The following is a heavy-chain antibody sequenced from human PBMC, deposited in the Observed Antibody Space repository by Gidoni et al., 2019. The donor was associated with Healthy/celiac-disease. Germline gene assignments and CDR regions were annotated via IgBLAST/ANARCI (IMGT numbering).Heavy chain of an antibody. CDR1: GGSFSGYY. Sequence: QVQLQQWGAGLLKPSETLSLTCAVYGGSFSGYYWSWIRQPPGKGLEWIGEINHSGSTNYNPSLKSRVTISVDTSKNQFSLKLSSVTAADTAVYYCASSRRKPWSQPLSYYYYGMDVWGQGTTVTVSS. J-gene: IGHJ6*02. CDR3: ASSRRKPWSQPLSYYYYGMDV. D-gene: IGHD2-2*01. V-gene: IGHV4-34*01. CDR2: INHSGST.